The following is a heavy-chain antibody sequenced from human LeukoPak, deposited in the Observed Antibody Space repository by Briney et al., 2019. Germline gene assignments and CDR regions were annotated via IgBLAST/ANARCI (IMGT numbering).Heavy chain of an antibody. J-gene: IGHJ1*01. V-gene: IGHV4-30-4*01. CDR3: ARVGGYCSSTSCWSEYFQH. CDR2: IYYSGST. D-gene: IGHD2-2*03. CDR1: GGSISSGDYY. Sequence: SETLSLTCTVSGGSISSGDYYWRWIRQPPGKGLEWIGYIYYSGSTYYNPSLKSRVTISVDTSKNQFSLELSSVTAADMAVYYCARVGGYCSSTSCWSEYFQHWGQGTLVTVSS.